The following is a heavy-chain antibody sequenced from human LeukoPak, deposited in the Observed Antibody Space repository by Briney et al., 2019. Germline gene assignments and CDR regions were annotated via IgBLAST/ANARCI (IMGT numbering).Heavy chain of an antibody. V-gene: IGHV3-74*01. J-gene: IGHJ4*02. CDR1: GFTFSNYW. D-gene: IGHD6-13*01. CDR2: INDDGSAT. Sequence: GGSLRLSCAASGFTFSNYWMHWVRQVPGKGLVWVSRINDDGSATFYADSVKGRFTISRDNAKNSLYLQMNSLRAEDTAVYYCARATAQQLKSPFDYWGQGTLVTVSS. CDR3: ARATAQQLKSPFDY.